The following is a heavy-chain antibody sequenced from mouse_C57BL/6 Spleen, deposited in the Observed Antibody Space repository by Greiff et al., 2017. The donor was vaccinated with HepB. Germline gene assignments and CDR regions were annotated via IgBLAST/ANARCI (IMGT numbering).Heavy chain of an antibody. CDR2: IHPNSGST. CDR3: ARSHYGSSSHY. D-gene: IGHD1-1*01. Sequence: VQLQQPGAELVKPGASVKLSCKASGYTFTSYWMHWVKQRPGQGLEWIGMIHPNSGSTNYNEKFKSKATLTVDKSSSTAYMQLSSLTSEDSAVYYCARSHYGSSSHYWGQGTTLTVSS. CDR1: GYTFTSYW. V-gene: IGHV1-64*01. J-gene: IGHJ2*01.